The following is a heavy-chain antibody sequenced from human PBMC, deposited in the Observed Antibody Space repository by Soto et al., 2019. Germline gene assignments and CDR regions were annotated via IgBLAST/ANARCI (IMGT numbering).Heavy chain of an antibody. CDR1: GFTFSSYG. J-gene: IGHJ4*02. D-gene: IGHD2-15*01. CDR3: AKDGGNGRDFDY. Sequence: ESGGGVVQPGRSLRLSCAASGFTFSSYGMHWVRQAPGKGLEWVAVISYDGSNKYYADSVKGRFTISRDNSKNTLYLQMNSLRAEDTAVYYCAKDGGNGRDFDYWGQGTLVTVSS. V-gene: IGHV3-30*18. CDR2: ISYDGSNK.